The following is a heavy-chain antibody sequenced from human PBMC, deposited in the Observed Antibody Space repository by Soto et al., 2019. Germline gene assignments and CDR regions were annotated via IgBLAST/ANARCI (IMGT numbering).Heavy chain of an antibody. CDR2: VSGSGGTT. CDR1: GLSLSGYA. V-gene: IGHV3-23*01. Sequence: EVQLMESGGGLVQPGESLRLSCVVSGLSLSGYALSWVRQAPGKGLEWVSAVSGSGGTTYYADSVKGRFTISRDNSKNTLYLQMNGLRVEDTAKYFCARWSYLDYWGQGTRVTVSS. CDR3: ARWSYLDY. D-gene: IGHD3-3*01. J-gene: IGHJ4*02.